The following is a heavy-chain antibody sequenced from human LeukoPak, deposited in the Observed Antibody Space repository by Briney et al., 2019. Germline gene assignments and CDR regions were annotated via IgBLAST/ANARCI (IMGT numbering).Heavy chain of an antibody. J-gene: IGHJ6*03. CDR3: ARERPLDYYYYMDV. CDR2: ISSSSSYI. D-gene: IGHD3-16*01. V-gene: IGHV3-21*01. Sequence: PGGSLRLSCAASGFTFSSYSMNWVRQAPGKGLEWVSSISSSSSYIYYADSVKGRFTISRDNAKNSLYLQMNSLRAEDTAVYYCARERPLDYYYYMDVWGKGTTVTVSS. CDR1: GFTFSSYS.